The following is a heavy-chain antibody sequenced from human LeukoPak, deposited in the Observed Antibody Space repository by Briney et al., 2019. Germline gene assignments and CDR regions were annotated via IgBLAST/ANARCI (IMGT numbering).Heavy chain of an antibody. Sequence: QSGRSLRLSCAASGFTFDVYAMHWVRQAPGKGLEWVSGISWDSGSIGYADSVKGRFTISRDNAKNSLYLQMNSLRAEDTALYYCAKGGYSYGRAWFDPWGQGTLVTVSS. CDR2: ISWDSGSI. CDR1: GFTFDVYA. D-gene: IGHD5-18*01. CDR3: AKGGYSYGRAWFDP. V-gene: IGHV3-9*01. J-gene: IGHJ5*02.